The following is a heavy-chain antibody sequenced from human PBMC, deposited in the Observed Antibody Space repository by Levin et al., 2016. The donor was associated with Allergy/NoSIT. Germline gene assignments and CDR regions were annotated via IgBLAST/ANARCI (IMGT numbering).Heavy chain of an antibody. J-gene: IGHJ4*02. CDR3: TTEYQVVTAPHYFDY. D-gene: IGHD2-21*02. CDR1: GFTFSDYA. CDR2: IKSKTDGGTT. Sequence: GESLKISCAASGFTFSDYAMSWVRQVPGKGLEWVGRIKSKTDGGTTDYAAPVQGRFTISRDDSKNTLYLQMNSLKTEDTAVYYCTTEYQVVTAPHYFDYWGQGTLVTVSS. V-gene: IGHV3-15*01.